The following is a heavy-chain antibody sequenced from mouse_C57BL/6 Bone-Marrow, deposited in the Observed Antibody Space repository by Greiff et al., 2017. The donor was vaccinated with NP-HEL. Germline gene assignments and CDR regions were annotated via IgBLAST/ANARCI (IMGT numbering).Heavy chain of an antibody. CDR1: EYEFPSHD. CDR3: ARLPNWDEAWFAY. D-gene: IGHD4-1*01. J-gene: IGHJ3*01. CDR2: INSDGGST. V-gene: IGHV5-2*01. Sequence: EVKLMESGGGLVQPGESLKLSCESNEYEFPSHDMSWVRKTPEKRLELVAAINSDGGSTYYPDTMERRFILSRDNTKKTLYLQMSSLRSEDTALYYWARLPNWDEAWFAYWGQGTLVTVSA.